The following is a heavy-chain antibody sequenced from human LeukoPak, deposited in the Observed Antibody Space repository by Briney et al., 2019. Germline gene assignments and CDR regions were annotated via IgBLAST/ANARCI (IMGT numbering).Heavy chain of an antibody. V-gene: IGHV1-46*01. J-gene: IGHJ4*02. CDR3: AREGSSGYSLIY. Sequence: ASVKVSCKASGYTFTSDYMHWVRQAPGQGLEWMGIINPSGGSTSYAQKFQGRVTLTTDTSTRAAYRELSSLRSEDTAVYYCAREGSSGYSLIYWGQGTLVTVSS. CDR2: INPSGGST. D-gene: IGHD3-22*01. CDR1: GYTFTSDY.